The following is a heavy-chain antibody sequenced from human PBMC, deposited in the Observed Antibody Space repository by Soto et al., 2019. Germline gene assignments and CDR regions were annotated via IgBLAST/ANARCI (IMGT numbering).Heavy chain of an antibody. D-gene: IGHD5-18*01. V-gene: IGHV1-58*01. CDR2: IVVGSGNT. J-gene: IGHJ6*02. CDR1: GFTFTSSA. Sequence: GGPGKVSCKASGFTFTSSAVPWVRQARGQRLEWIGWIVVGSGNTNYAQKFQERVTITRDMSTSTAYMELSSLRSEDTAVYYCARDPTSVGAMVAYYYYGMDVWG. CDR3: ARDPTSVGAMVAYYYYGMDV.